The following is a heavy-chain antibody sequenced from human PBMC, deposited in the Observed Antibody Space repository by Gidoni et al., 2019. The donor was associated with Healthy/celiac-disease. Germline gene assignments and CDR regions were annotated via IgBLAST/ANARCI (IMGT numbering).Heavy chain of an antibody. CDR1: GYRFTSYW. Sequence: EVQLVQFGAEVKKPGESLKISCKGSGYRFTSYWIGWVRQMPGKGLEWMGIIYPGDSYTRYSPSFQGQVTISADKSISTAYLQWSSLKASDTAMYYCARHPRVKGAYDSSGYYYYWGQGTLVTVSS. CDR2: IYPGDSYT. V-gene: IGHV5-51*01. J-gene: IGHJ4*02. D-gene: IGHD3-22*01. CDR3: ARHPRVKGAYDSSGYYYY.